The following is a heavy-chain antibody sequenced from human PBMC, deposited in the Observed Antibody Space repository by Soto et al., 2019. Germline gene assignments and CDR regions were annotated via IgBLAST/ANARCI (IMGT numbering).Heavy chain of an antibody. J-gene: IGHJ3*02. V-gene: IGHV3-13*01. CDR3: ARVFYYGDHERNPLAI. CDR2: IGTAGDT. CDR1: GFTFSSYD. D-gene: IGHD4-17*01. Sequence: GGSLRLSCAASGFTFSSYDMHWVRQATGKGLEWVSAIGTAGDTYYPGSVKGRFTISRENAKNSLYLQMNSLRAEDTAVYYCARVFYYGDHERNPLAICGQGSLVP.